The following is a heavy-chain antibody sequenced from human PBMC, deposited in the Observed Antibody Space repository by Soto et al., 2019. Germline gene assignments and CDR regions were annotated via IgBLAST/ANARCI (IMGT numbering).Heavy chain of an antibody. CDR2: ISYDGVSK. D-gene: IGHD6-13*01. J-gene: IGHJ4*02. CDR1: GFSFSSHA. V-gene: IGHV3-30-3*01. CDR3: ASEQQSRRVGDY. Sequence: QPGGSLRLSCAASGFSFSSHAMHWVRQAPGKGLEWVAGISYDGVSKYYTGSVKGRFTIARDNSRNALYLQLNSLSSGDTAIYYCASEQQSRRVGDYWGLGT.